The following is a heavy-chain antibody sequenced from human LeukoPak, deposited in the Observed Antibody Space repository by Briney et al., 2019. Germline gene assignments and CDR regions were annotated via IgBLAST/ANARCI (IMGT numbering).Heavy chain of an antibody. CDR1: GYSFTDYY. D-gene: IGHD1-26*01. CDR3: ARADRLDGSPYLIGP. V-gene: IGHV1-2*02. J-gene: IGHJ5*02. CDR2: INPNSGGT. Sequence: ASVKVSCKTSGYSFTDYYMHWVRQAPGQGLEWLGWINPNSGGTSTAQKFQGRITMTRDTSITTVYMEVSWLTSDDTAIYYCARADRLDGSPYLIGPWGQGTLVTVSS.